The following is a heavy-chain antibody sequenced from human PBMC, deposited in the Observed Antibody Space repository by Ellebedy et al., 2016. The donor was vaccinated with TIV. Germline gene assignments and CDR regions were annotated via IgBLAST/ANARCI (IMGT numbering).Heavy chain of an antibody. V-gene: IGHV3-74*01. CDR3: ACSRTFDY. CDR1: GFTFSSYW. J-gene: IGHJ4*02. Sequence: PGGSLRLSCAASGFTFSSYWMHRVLQAPGKGLVWVSRINSDGSSTNYADSVKGRFPISRDNAKNTLYLQMNSLRAEDTAVYYCACSRTFDYWGQGTLVTVSS. CDR2: INSDGSST. D-gene: IGHD6-19*01.